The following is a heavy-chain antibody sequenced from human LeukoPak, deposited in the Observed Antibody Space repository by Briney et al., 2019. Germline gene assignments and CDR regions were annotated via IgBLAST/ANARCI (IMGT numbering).Heavy chain of an antibody. CDR1: GFTFGSYG. CDR3: ARGRGARPYYVDY. J-gene: IGHJ4*02. Sequence: GRSLRLSCAASGFTFGSYGMHWVRQAPGKGLEWVTVIWYDGSNKYYADSVKGRFTISRDNAKNSLYLQMNSLRAEDTAVYYCARGRGARPYYVDYWGQGTLVTVSS. V-gene: IGHV3-33*01. CDR2: IWYDGSNK. D-gene: IGHD6-6*01.